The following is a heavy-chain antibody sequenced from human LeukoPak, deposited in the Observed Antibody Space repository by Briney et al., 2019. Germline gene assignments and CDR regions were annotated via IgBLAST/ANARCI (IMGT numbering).Heavy chain of an antibody. CDR3: AAGWLLPLDAFDI. Sequence: SVKASCKASGFTFTSSAVQWVRQARGQRLEWIGWIVVGSGNTNYAQKFQERVTITRDMSTSTAYMELSSLRSEDTAVYYCAAGWLLPLDAFDIWGQGTMVTVSS. CDR1: GFTFTSSA. CDR2: IVVGSGNT. V-gene: IGHV1-58*01. J-gene: IGHJ3*02. D-gene: IGHD3-22*01.